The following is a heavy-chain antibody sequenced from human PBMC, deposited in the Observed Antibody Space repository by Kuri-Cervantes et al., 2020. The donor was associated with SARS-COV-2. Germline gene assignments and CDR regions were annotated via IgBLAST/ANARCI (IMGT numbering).Heavy chain of an antibody. CDR3: ARPNYGGNANGFSNWYFDL. J-gene: IGHJ2*01. CDR1: AGTFISDA. V-gene: IGHV1-69*06. Sequence: SVMVSCYASAGTFISDAIICLRQAPGQGLEWMGGIIPIFGTANYAQKFQGRVTITADKSTSTDYMQLSSLRSEDTAEYYCARPNYGGNANGFSNWYFDLWGRGTLVTVSS. CDR2: IIPIFGTA. D-gene: IGHD4-23*01.